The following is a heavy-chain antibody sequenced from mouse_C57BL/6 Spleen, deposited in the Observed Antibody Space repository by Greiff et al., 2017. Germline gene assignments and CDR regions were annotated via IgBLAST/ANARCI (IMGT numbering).Heavy chain of an antibody. CDR3: AMDSSGYWFAY. V-gene: IGHV1-74*01. J-gene: IGHJ3*01. Sequence: QVQLQQPGAELVKPGASVKVSCKASGYTFTSYWMHWVKQRPGQGLEWFGRIHPSDSGTNYNQKFKGKATLTVDKSSSTAYMQLSSLTSEDSAVYYCAMDSSGYWFAYWGQGTLVTVSA. D-gene: IGHD3-2*02. CDR1: GYTFTSYW. CDR2: IHPSDSGT.